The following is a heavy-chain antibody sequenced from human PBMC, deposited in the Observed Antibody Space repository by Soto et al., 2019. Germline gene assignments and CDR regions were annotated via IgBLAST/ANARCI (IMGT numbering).Heavy chain of an antibody. CDR3: ARVGYCSGGSCYPNYYYYGMDV. D-gene: IGHD2-15*01. Sequence: PSETLSLTCTVSGGSISSYYWSWIRQPPGKGLEWIGYIYYSGSTNYNPSLKSRVTISVDTSKNQFSLKLSSVTAADTAVYYCARVGYCSGGSCYPNYYYYGMDVWGQGTTVTVSS. V-gene: IGHV4-59*01. CDR2: IYYSGST. CDR1: GGSISSYY. J-gene: IGHJ6*02.